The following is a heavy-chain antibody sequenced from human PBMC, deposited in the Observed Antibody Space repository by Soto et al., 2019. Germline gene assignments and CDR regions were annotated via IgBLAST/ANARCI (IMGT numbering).Heavy chain of an antibody. CDR2: ISSSGSTI. J-gene: IGHJ4*02. Sequence: GGSLRLSCAASGFTFSDYYMSWIRQAPGKGLEWVSYISSSGSTIYYADSVKGRFTISRDNAKNSLYLQMNSLRAEDTAVYYCAWTTNWNYREMDYWGQGTLVTVSS. CDR1: GFTFSDYY. CDR3: AWTTNWNYREMDY. D-gene: IGHD1-7*01. V-gene: IGHV3-11*01.